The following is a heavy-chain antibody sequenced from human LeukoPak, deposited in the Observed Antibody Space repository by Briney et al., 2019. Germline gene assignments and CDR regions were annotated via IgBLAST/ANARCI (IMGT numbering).Heavy chain of an antibody. V-gene: IGHV3-23*01. CDR2: IYENGGTT. CDR3: AKALRYCGGDCYSGYYYAMDV. Sequence: GGSLRLSCVGSGFTFRSHAMSWVRQAPEKGLEFVSGIYENGGTTYYADSAKGRFTISRDNSKNTLYLQMNSLRAEDTAVYYCAKALRYCGGDCYSGYYYAMDVWGQGTTVTVSS. J-gene: IGHJ6*02. CDR1: GFTFRSHA. D-gene: IGHD2-21*02.